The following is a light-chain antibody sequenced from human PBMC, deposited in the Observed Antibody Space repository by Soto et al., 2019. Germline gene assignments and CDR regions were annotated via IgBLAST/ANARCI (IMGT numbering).Light chain of an antibody. J-gene: IGKJ1*01. CDR2: GAS. V-gene: IGKV1-39*01. CDR1: QRIGTY. Sequence: DIQMTQSPTSLSASVGDRVTISCRASQRIGTYLAWYQQKPGKAPRLLISGASSVQSGVLPRFSGSGSATDFILTISSLRLEDIATYYCQQTASAPPWTFGQGTKVDIK. CDR3: QQTASAPPWT.